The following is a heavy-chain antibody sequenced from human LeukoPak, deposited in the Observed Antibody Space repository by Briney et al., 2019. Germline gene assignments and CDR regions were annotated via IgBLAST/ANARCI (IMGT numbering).Heavy chain of an antibody. CDR1: GGSFNGYY. D-gene: IGHD5-12*01. V-gene: IGHV4-34*01. Sequence: SETLSLTCAVYGGSFNGYYWSWIRQPPGKGLEWIGEISHSGSTNYNPSLKSRVTVSVDTSKKQFSLKLSSLTAADTALYYCARAIYSATWTDAFDVWGQGTMVTVSS. J-gene: IGHJ3*01. CDR3: ARAIYSATWTDAFDV. CDR2: ISHSGST.